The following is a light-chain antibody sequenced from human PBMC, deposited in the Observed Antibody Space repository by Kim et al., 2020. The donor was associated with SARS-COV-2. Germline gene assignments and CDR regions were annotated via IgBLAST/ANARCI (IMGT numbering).Light chain of an antibody. Sequence: LSPGERATLSCRASQSVSSYLAWYQQKPGQAPRLLIYDASNRATGIPARFSGSGSGTDFTLTINSLEPEDFALYYCQQRSNWPLTFGGGTKVDIK. J-gene: IGKJ4*01. CDR1: QSVSSY. V-gene: IGKV3-11*01. CDR3: QQRSNWPLT. CDR2: DAS.